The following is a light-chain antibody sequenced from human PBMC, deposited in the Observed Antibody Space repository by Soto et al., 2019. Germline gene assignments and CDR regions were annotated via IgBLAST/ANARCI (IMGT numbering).Light chain of an antibody. J-gene: IGKJ1*01. CDR1: QSISSW. CDR2: AAS. Sequence: DIQMTPSPSTLSASVGNRVIITCRASQSISSWLAWYQQTPGKAPKLLIYAASSLASGVPSRFSGSGSGTEFTLTISSLQPDDFATYYCQQYNSYSPTFGQGTKVDIK. V-gene: IGKV1-5*01. CDR3: QQYNSYSPT.